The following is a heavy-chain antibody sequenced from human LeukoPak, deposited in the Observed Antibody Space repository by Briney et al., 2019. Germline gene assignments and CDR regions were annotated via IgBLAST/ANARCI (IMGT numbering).Heavy chain of an antibody. J-gene: IGHJ6*04. Sequence: PSETLSLTCAVYGGSFSGYYWSWIRQPPGKGLEWTGEINHSGSTNYNPSLKSRVTISVDTSKNQFSLKLSSVTAADTAVYYCARAHNWKYGTFDYWGKGTTVTVSS. CDR1: GGSFSGYY. D-gene: IGHD1-7*01. CDR3: ARAHNWKYGTFDY. CDR2: INHSGST. V-gene: IGHV4-34*01.